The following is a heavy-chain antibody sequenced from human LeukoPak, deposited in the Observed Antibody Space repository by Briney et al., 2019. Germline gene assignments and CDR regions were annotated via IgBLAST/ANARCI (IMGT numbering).Heavy chain of an antibody. CDR1: GGTFSSYA. Sequence: RRASVKVSCKASGGTFSSYAISWVRQAPGQGLEWMGGIIPIFGTANYAQKFQGRVTITADESTSTAYMELSSLRSEDTAVYYCAREGSSGWSHNHHYYYGMDVWGQGTTVTVSS. V-gene: IGHV1-69*13. CDR3: AREGSSGWSHNHHYYYGMDV. J-gene: IGHJ6*02. CDR2: IIPIFGTA. D-gene: IGHD6-19*01.